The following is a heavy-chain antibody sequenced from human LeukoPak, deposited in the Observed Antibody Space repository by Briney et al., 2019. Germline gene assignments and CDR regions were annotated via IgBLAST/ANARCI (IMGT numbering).Heavy chain of an antibody. CDR3: ARDQRGSYFGYYYYHYMDV. Sequence: GGSLRLSCAASGFTFSSYWMSWVRQAPGKGLEWVANIKQDGSEKYYVDSVKGRFTISRDNAKNSLYLQTNSLRAEDTAVYYCARDQRGSYFGYYYYHYMDVWGKGTTVTISS. V-gene: IGHV3-7*01. CDR2: IKQDGSEK. D-gene: IGHD1-26*01. CDR1: GFTFSSYW. J-gene: IGHJ6*03.